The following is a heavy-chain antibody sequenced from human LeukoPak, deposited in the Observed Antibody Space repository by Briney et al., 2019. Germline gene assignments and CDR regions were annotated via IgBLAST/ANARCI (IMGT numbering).Heavy chain of an antibody. Sequence: KPSETLSLTCAVSGGSISSDNYYWSWIRQPPGKGLEWIGYIYHSGSTYCSPSLKSRVSISVDTSKNQFSLKLSSVTAADTAVYFCAREGNNWYRALDYWGQGSLVTVSS. CDR2: IYHSGST. J-gene: IGHJ4*02. CDR1: GGSISSDNYY. V-gene: IGHV4-30-4*01. D-gene: IGHD6-13*01. CDR3: AREGNNWYRALDY.